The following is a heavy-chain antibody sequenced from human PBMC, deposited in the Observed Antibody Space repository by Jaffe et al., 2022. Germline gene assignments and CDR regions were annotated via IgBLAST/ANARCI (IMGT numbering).Heavy chain of an antibody. CDR2: IYPGDSDT. J-gene: IGHJ4*02. V-gene: IGHV5-51*03. CDR1: GYSFTGYW. CDR3: VRLGVRGVPGYYFDY. Sequence: EVQLVQSGAEVKKPGESLKISCKGSGYSFTGYWIVWVRQMPGKGLEWMGIIYPGDSDTRYNPSFQGQVTISVDRSISTAYLQWSSLKASDTAIYYCVRLGVRGVPGYYFDYWGQGSLVTVSS. D-gene: IGHD3-10*01.